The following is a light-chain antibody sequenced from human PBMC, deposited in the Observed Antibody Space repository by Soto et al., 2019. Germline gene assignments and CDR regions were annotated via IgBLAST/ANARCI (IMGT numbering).Light chain of an antibody. J-gene: IGKJ3*01. Sequence: EIVMTQSPATLSVSPGERATLPCRASQSVSGNLAWYQQKPGQAPRLLIYGASTRATGIPARFSGSGSGTEFTLTISSLQSEDVAVYYCQQYNNWPFAFGPGTKVDIK. CDR2: GAS. CDR3: QQYNNWPFA. CDR1: QSVSGN. V-gene: IGKV3-15*01.